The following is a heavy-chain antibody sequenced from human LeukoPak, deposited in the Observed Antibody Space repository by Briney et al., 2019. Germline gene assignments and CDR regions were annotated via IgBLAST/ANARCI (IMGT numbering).Heavy chain of an antibody. D-gene: IGHD2-15*01. J-gene: IGHJ4*02. Sequence: GSLRLSCAASGFTFSNYAMHWVRQAPGKGLEFVSSISSNGDTTNYANSVKGRFTISRDNSKNTLYLQMNSLRAEDTAVYYCARRAGSYSHSYDYWGQGTLVTASS. CDR1: GFTFSNYA. CDR2: ISSNGDTT. V-gene: IGHV3-64*01. CDR3: ARRAGSYSHSYDY.